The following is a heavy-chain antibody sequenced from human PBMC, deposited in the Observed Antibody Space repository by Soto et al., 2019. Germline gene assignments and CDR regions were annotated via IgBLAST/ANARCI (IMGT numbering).Heavy chain of an antibody. CDR2: ISDSGENT. CDR3: TGETYYFDY. V-gene: IGHV3-23*01. Sequence: EVQLLESGGGLVQPGGSLRLSCAASGLTFSRFAMTWVRQAPGKGLGWVSGISDSGENTYYADSVKGRFAISRDNSRSTHYVQINSLRAEDTAVYYCTGETYYFDYGGPGTLVTVSS. J-gene: IGHJ4*02. D-gene: IGHD1-1*01. CDR1: GLTFSRFA.